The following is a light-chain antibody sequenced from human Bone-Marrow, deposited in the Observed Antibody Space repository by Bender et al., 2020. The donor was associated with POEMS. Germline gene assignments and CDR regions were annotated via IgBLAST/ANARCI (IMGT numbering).Light chain of an antibody. J-gene: IGLJ2*01. CDR2: EVT. CDR3: SSYAGDFTLL. V-gene: IGLV2-23*01. Sequence: QSALTQPASVSGSPGQSITISCTGTSNNVGSYNLVSWYQQLPGKAPELIIYEVTKRPSGVPNRFSGSKSGNTASLTISGLQAEDEADYHCSSYAGDFTLLFGGGTRLTVL. CDR1: SNNVGSYNL.